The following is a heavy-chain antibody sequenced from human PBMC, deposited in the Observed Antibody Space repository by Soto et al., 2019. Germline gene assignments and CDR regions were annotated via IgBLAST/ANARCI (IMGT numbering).Heavy chain of an antibody. CDR2: TIPVFNTA. V-gene: IGHV1-69*06. CDR1: GGTLSDHG. J-gene: IGHJ3*02. CDR3: ARGVYGSGNYYTGPSAFDI. D-gene: IGHD3-10*01. Sequence: QVQLEQSGAEVKKPGSSVKISCKASGGTLSDHGVSWLRQAPGQGLEWVGGTIPVFNTANYAPKFQGRVTIAADKSTNMAYRELGSLRSDDTAFYYCARGVYGSGNYYTGPSAFDIWGQGTLVIVSS.